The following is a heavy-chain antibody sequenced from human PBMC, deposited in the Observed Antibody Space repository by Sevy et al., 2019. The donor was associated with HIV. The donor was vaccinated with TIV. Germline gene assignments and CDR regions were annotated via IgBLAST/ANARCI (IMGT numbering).Heavy chain of an antibody. CDR3: ARGVLRGISMARFGSWSIFDY. Sequence: ALVKVSCKASGYTFTSYAMHWVRQAPGQRLEWMGWINAGNGNTKYSQKFQGRVTITRDTSASTAYMELSSPRSEDTAVYYCARGVLRGISMARFGSWSIFDYWGQGTLVTVSS. J-gene: IGHJ4*02. V-gene: IGHV1-3*01. D-gene: IGHD6-13*01. CDR1: GYTFTSYA. CDR2: INAGNGNT.